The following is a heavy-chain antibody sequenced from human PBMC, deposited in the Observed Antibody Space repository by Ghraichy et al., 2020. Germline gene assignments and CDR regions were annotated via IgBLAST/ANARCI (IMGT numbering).Heavy chain of an antibody. CDR1: GFTVSSNY. Sequence: GGSLRLSCAASGFTVSSNYMSWVRQAPGKGLEWVSVIYSGGSTYYADSVKGRFTISRDNSKNTLYLQMNSLRAEDTAVYYCARDRIEGATDAFDIWGQGTMVTVSS. CDR3: ARDRIEGATDAFDI. J-gene: IGHJ3*02. V-gene: IGHV3-66*02. D-gene: IGHD1-26*01. CDR2: IYSGGST.